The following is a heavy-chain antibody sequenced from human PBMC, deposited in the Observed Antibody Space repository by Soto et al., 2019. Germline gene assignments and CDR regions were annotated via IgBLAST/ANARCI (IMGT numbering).Heavy chain of an antibody. Sequence: PSETLSLTCTVSDDSISTYYWSWIRQPPGMGLEWIGYIYYSGRTDYNPSLKSRVTISVDTSKNQFSLKLSSVTAADTAVYYCARAELSRFDPWGQGTLVTVSS. CDR1: DDSISTYY. CDR3: ARAELSRFDP. V-gene: IGHV4-59*01. CDR2: IYYSGRT. J-gene: IGHJ5*02. D-gene: IGHD2-15*01.